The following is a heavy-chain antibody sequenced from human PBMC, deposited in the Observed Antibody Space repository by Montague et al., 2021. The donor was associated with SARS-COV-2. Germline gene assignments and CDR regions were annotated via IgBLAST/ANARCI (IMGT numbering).Heavy chain of an antibody. CDR1: GDSVSSNIAA. J-gene: IGHJ3*01. CDR2: TKHTSTRYE. CDR3: ARDLYWAFDA. Sequence: CAISGDSVSSNIAAWNWIRQSPSRGLEWLGRTKHTSTRYETYAVSVQSRITITADTSKNQFSLHLNSVTPEDTAVYYCARDLYWAFDAWGLGTTVTVSA. D-gene: IGHD2-8*02. V-gene: IGHV6-1*01.